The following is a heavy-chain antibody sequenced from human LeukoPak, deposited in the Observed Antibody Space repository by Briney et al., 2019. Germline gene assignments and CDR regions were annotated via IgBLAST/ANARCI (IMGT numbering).Heavy chain of an antibody. CDR2: IYYSGST. Sequence: SETLSLTCTVSGGSISSYYWSWIRQPPGKGLEWIGYIYYSGSTDYNPSLKSRVTISVDTSKNQFSLKLSSVTAADTAVYYCARFHCSGGSCYSSNWFDPWGQGTLVTVSS. D-gene: IGHD2-15*01. CDR1: GGSISSYY. V-gene: IGHV4-59*01. CDR3: ARFHCSGGSCYSSNWFDP. J-gene: IGHJ5*02.